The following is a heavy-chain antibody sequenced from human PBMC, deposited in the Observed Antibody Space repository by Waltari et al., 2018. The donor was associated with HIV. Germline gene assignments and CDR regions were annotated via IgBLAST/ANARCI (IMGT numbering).Heavy chain of an antibody. CDR1: GYAIRSGYY. CDR3: ARAQDNSGGMAFQF. D-gene: IGHD1-1*01. CDR2: MNHRGST. Sequence: QVQLQESGPGLVRPSETLSLTCSVSGYAIRSGYYWGWLRRPPGKGLEWIGSMNHRGSTYQSPSLKTRTKMSMDLTKNRFSLNVTYVTAADTAVYYCARAQDNSGGMAFQFWGRGTLITVSS. V-gene: IGHV4-38-2*02. J-gene: IGHJ1*01.